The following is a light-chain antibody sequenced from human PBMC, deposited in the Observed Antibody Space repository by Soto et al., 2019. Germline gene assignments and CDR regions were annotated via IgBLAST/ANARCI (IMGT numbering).Light chain of an antibody. Sequence: DLQMTQSPSSLSASVGDRVTITCRASQSISNYLNWYQQKPGKAPNLLIYAASSLQSGVPSRFSGSGSGTDFTLTISRLQPEDLATYYCQQSYSTPTFGQGTRLEIK. V-gene: IGKV1-39*01. CDR1: QSISNY. J-gene: IGKJ5*01. CDR2: AAS. CDR3: QQSYSTPT.